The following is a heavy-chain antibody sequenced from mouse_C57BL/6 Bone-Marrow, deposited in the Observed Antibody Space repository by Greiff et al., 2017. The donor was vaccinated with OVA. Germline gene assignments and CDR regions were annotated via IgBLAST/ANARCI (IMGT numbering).Heavy chain of an antibody. CDR1: GYSITSGYY. D-gene: IGHD1-1*01. J-gene: IGHJ4*01. V-gene: IGHV3-6*01. CDR3: ARDYYGSRMDY. CDR2: ISYDGSN. Sequence: EVQLVESGPGLVKPSQSLSLTCSVTGYSITSGYYWNWIRQFPGNKLEWMGYISYDGSNNYNPSLKNRISITRATSKNQFFLKLNSVTTEDTATYYCARDYYGSRMDYWGQGTSVTVSS.